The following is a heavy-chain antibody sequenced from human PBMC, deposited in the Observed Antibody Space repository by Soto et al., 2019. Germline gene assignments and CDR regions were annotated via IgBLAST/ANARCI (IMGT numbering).Heavy chain of an antibody. CDR1: GFRFDDFG. D-gene: IGHD6-19*01. J-gene: IGHJ3*02. Sequence: EEQLVESGGGVVRPVGSLTLSCAASGFRFDDFGMSWVRQAPGKGLEWVSGIIWNGVTTGYVKSVKGRFTISRDNAKNSLYLQKGSLRAEDTAIYYCARDGGVAVAVDAFDIWGQGTMVSVSS. CDR2: IIWNGVTT. CDR3: ARDGGVAVAVDAFDI. V-gene: IGHV3-20*04.